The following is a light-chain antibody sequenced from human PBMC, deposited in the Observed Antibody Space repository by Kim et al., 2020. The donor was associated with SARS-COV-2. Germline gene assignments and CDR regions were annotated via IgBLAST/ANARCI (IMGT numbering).Light chain of an antibody. J-gene: IGLJ3*02. V-gene: IGLV1-51*01. CDR1: SPNIGNNY. CDR3: GTWDSSLSAV. CDR2: DNN. Sequence: PGQKVTISCSGSSPNIGNNYVSWNQQLPGTAPKLLIYDNNKRPSGIPDRFSGSKSGTAATLGITGLQTGDEADYYCGTWDSSLSAVFGGGTQLTVL.